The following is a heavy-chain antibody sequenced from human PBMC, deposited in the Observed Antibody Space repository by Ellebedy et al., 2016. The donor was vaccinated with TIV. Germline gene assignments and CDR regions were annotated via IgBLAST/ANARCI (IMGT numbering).Heavy chain of an antibody. CDR2: VYYSGST. D-gene: IGHD3-10*01. CDR3: ARGYGTGRYGMDV. V-gene: IGHV4-61*01. J-gene: IGHJ6*02. CDR1: GDSVSSGSYY. Sequence: SETLSLTCTVSGDSVSSGSYYWSWIRQPPGKGLEWIGYVYYSGSTKYNPSLKSRVTISEDRSKNQFSLKLTSVTAADTAVYYCARGYGTGRYGMDVWGQGTTVTVSS.